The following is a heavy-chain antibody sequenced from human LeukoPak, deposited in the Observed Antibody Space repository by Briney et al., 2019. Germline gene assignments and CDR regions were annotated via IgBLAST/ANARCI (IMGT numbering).Heavy chain of an antibody. CDR1: GGTFSSYA. V-gene: IGHV1-69*13. D-gene: IGHD4-17*01. CDR2: IIPIFGTA. J-gene: IGHJ4*02. CDR3: ARAFGDYEGPFDY. Sequence: ASVKVSCKASGGTFSSYAISWVGQAPGQGLEWMGGIIPIFGTANYAQKFQGRVTITADESTSTAYIELSSLRSEDSAVYYCARAFGDYEGPFDYWGEGTLVTASS.